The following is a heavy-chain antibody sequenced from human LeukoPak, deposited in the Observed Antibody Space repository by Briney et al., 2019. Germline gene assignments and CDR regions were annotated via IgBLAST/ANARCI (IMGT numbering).Heavy chain of an antibody. J-gene: IGHJ5*02. CDR3: ARHVGYGNNWFDP. CDR2: IYYSGST. Sequence: SETLSLTCTVSGGSNSSYYWSWIRQPPGKGLEWIGYIYYSGSTNYNPSLKSRVTISVDTSKNQFSLKLRSLAAADTAVYYCARHVGYGNNWFDPWGQGTLVTVSS. D-gene: IGHD5-18*01. CDR1: GGSNSSYY. V-gene: IGHV4-59*08.